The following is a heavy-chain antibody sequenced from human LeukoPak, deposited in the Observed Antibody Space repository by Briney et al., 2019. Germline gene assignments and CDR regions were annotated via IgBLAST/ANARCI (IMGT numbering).Heavy chain of an antibody. CDR2: ISAGGGST. J-gene: IGHJ5*02. CDR1: GFTLSTYA. V-gene: IGHV3-23*01. Sequence: GGSLTRSCAASGFTLSTYAMNWVRQAPGKGLEWVSGISAGGGSTYYADSVKGRFTISRDNSKNTLYLQMNSLTVEDTAVYYCAKSPRSAADNWFDPWGQGTLVTVSS. D-gene: IGHD6-13*01. CDR3: AKSPRSAADNWFDP.